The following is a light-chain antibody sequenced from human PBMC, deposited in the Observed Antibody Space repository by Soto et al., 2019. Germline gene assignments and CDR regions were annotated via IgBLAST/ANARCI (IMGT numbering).Light chain of an antibody. V-gene: IGKV3-11*01. CDR3: QQRSNWPLT. CDR2: DAS. Sequence: EIVLTQSPATLSVSPGERATLSCRASQSVGSSLAWYQQKPGQAPRLLIYDASNRATGIPARFSGSGSGTDFTLTISSLEPADFAVYYCQQRSNWPLTFGGGTKVEIK. CDR1: QSVGSS. J-gene: IGKJ4*01.